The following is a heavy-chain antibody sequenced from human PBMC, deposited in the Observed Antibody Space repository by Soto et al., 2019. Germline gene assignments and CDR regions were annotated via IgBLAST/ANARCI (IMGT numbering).Heavy chain of an antibody. CDR2: ISYDGSNK. Sequence: GGSLRLSCTASGFPFSSYGMHWVRQAPGKGLEWVAVISYDGSNKYYADSVKGRFTISRDNSKNTLYLQMNSLRAEDTAVYYCAKDRIAAAGTFDYWGQGTLVTVSS. CDR3: AKDRIAAAGTFDY. J-gene: IGHJ4*02. V-gene: IGHV3-30*18. D-gene: IGHD6-13*01. CDR1: GFPFSSYG.